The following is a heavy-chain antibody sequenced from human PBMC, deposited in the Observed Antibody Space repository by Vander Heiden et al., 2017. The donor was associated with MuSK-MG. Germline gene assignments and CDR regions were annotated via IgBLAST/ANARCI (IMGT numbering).Heavy chain of an antibody. D-gene: IGHD2-15*01. J-gene: IGHJ6*01. V-gene: IGHV4-34*01. CDR3: ARGGRYCSGGDCYRFYNYYGMDV. CDR1: GGSFICSY. CDR2: INHSGST. Sequence: QVQLQQWGAGLLKPSETLSLTCAVYGGSFICSYWSWIRQPSGKGLAWIWEINHSGSTNYNPSLKSRVTIVLDTSKNQFSLKLKSVTAADTAVFSCARGGRYCSGGDCYRFYNYYGMDV.